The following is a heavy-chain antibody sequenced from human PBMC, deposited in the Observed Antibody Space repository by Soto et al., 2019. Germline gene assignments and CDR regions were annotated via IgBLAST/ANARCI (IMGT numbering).Heavy chain of an antibody. Sequence: EVQLLESGGGLVQPGGSLRLSCAAPGFTFSSYAMSWVRQAPGKGLEWVSGISGSDGSTYYADSVKGRFTISRDNSKNTLYLQMNSLRAEDTAVYYCAKDSSYPAAEPDYWGQGTLVTVSS. CDR1: GFTFSSYA. D-gene: IGHD2-2*01. CDR3: AKDSSYPAAEPDY. J-gene: IGHJ4*02. V-gene: IGHV3-23*01. CDR2: ISGSDGST.